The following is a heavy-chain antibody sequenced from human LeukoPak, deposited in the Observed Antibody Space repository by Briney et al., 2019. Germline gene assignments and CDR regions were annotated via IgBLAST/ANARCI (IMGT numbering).Heavy chain of an antibody. CDR3: ARAHSSAGLLPAVGGFDN. V-gene: IGHV3-30*04. CDR1: GFTFSSYA. J-gene: IGHJ4*02. D-gene: IGHD2-15*01. Sequence: GGSLRLSCAASGFTFSSYAMHWVRQAPGKGLEWVAVISYDGSNKYYADSVKGRFTISRDNSKNTLNLQMNSLRAEDTAVYYCARAHSSAGLLPAVGGFDNRGEGTLGSVSS. CDR2: ISYDGSNK.